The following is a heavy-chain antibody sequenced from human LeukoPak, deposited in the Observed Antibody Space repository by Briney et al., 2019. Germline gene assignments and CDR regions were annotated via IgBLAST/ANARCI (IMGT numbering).Heavy chain of an antibody. D-gene: IGHD3-22*01. CDR1: GGSISSGGYY. V-gene: IGHV4-31*03. CDR3: ARIRDYYDSSIYYYYYGMDV. Sequence: PSETLSLTCTVSGGSISSGGYYWSWIRQHPGKGLEWIVYIYYSGSTYYNPSLKSRVTISVDTSKNQFSLKLSSVTAADTAVYYCARIRDYYDSSIYYYYYGMDVWGQGTTVTVSS. J-gene: IGHJ6*02. CDR2: IYYSGST.